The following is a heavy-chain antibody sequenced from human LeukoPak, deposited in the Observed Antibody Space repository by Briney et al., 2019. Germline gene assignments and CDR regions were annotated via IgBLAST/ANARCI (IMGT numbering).Heavy chain of an antibody. J-gene: IGHJ3*02. D-gene: IGHD4-17*01. Sequence: ASVKVSCKASCYTFTSYGISWVRQAPGQGLEWMGRISAYNGNTNYAQKLQGRVTMTTDTSTSTAYMELRSLRSDDTAVYYCARPYGDYVHDAFDIWGQGTMVTVSS. V-gene: IGHV1-18*01. CDR1: CYTFTSYG. CDR3: ARPYGDYVHDAFDI. CDR2: ISAYNGNT.